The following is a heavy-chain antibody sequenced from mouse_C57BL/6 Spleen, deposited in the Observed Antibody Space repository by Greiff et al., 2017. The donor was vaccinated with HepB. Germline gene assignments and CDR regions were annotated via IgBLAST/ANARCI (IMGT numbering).Heavy chain of an antibody. Sequence: VKLMESGAELVRPGTSVKVSCKASGYAFTNYLIEWVKQRPGQGLEWIGVINPGSGGTNYNEKFKGKATLTADKSSSTAYMQLSSLTSEDSAVYFCAREGDYGSLDYWGQGTSVTVSS. CDR2: INPGSGGT. J-gene: IGHJ4*01. CDR1: GYAFTNYL. CDR3: AREGDYGSLDY. V-gene: IGHV1-54*01. D-gene: IGHD1-1*01.